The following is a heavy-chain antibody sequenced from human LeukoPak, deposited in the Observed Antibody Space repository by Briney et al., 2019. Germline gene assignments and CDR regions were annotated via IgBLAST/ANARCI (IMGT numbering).Heavy chain of an antibody. CDR2: INTDGSRI. J-gene: IGHJ4*02. CDR1: GFTFSNYW. Sequence: GGSLRLSCAASGFTFSNYWMHWVRQAPGKGLVWVSRINTDGSRITYADSVKGRFTISRDNAMNTVYLQMNSLRAEDTAVYYCAKARPMDILLVYFDYWGQGTLVTVSS. CDR3: AKARPMDILLVYFDY. D-gene: IGHD2-2*03. V-gene: IGHV3-74*01.